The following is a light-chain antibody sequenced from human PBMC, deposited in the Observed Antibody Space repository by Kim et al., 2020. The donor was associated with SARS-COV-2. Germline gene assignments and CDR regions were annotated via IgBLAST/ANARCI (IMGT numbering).Light chain of an antibody. J-gene: IGKJ2*01. CDR2: AAA. V-gene: IGKV3-20*01. Sequence: EIVLTQSPGILSLSPGERATLSCRASQSVGGSYITWYQQKPGRAPRLLIYAAASRATGVPERFSGSGSETDFTLTINRLEPEDFAVYYCHQSGSSPRTFGQGTKLEI. CDR1: QSVGGSY. CDR3: HQSGSSPRT.